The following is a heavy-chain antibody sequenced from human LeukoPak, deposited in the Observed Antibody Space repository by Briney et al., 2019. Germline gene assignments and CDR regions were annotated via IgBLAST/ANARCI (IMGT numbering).Heavy chain of an antibody. Sequence: ASVKVSCKTSGYTFTHYYMHWVRQAPGQGLEWMGIINPSGGSTSYAQKFQGRVTLTRDTSTSTVYMELSSLSSEDTAVYYCARDEGPPRYNWNYGGPDFWGQGTLATVLS. J-gene: IGHJ4*02. CDR3: ARDEGPPRYNWNYGGPDF. CDR2: INPSGGST. CDR1: GYTFTHYY. V-gene: IGHV1-46*01. D-gene: IGHD1-7*01.